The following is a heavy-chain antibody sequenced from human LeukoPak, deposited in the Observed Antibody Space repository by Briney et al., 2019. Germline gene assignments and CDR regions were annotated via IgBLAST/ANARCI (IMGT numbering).Heavy chain of an antibody. V-gene: IGHV4-59*01. J-gene: IGHJ4*02. CDR2: IYYSGST. Sequence: PSETLSLICTVSGGSISSYYWNWIRQPPGKGLEWIGCIYYSGSTNYNPSLKSRVTTSVDTSKNQFSLKLSSVTAADTAVYYCARERLGYYDRSGLDYWGQGTLVTVSS. CDR3: ARERLGYYDRSGLDY. D-gene: IGHD3-22*01. CDR1: GGSISSYY.